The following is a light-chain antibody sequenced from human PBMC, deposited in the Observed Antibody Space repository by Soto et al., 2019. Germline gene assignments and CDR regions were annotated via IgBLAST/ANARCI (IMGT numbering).Light chain of an antibody. J-gene: IGKJ3*01. CDR1: QTFSSSY. Sequence: EIVLTQSPGTLSLSPGERATLSCRASQTFSSSYLAWFQQKPGQAPRLLIYGASSRATDIPDRFSGSGSGTDFPLTISRLEPEDFAVYYCHQYGSSQFSFGPGTKVDIK. V-gene: IGKV3-20*01. CDR2: GAS. CDR3: HQYGSSQFS.